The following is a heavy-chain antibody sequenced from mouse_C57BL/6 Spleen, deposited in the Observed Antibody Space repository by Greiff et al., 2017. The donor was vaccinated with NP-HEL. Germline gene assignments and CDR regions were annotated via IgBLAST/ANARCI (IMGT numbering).Heavy chain of an antibody. CDR3: ARDGGYYGSSYSFDY. CDR1: GYSITSGYY. D-gene: IGHD1-1*01. Sequence: EVKLQESGPGLVKPSQSLSLSCSVTGYSITSGYYWNWIRQFPGNKLEWMGYLSYDGSTNYNPSFKNRISLTRDTSTNQCFLKLNSVTTEDTATYYCARDGGYYGSSYSFDYWGQGTTLTVSS. J-gene: IGHJ2*01. CDR2: LSYDGST. V-gene: IGHV3-6*01.